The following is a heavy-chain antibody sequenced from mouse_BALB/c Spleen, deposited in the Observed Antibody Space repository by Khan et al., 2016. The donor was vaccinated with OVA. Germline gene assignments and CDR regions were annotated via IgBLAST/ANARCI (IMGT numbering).Heavy chain of an antibody. J-gene: IGHJ1*01. V-gene: IGHV3-5*02. D-gene: IGHD1-1*01. CDR1: GISITSGNYR. Sequence: EVKLEESGPGLVKPSQTVSLTCTVTGISITSGNYRWSWIRQFPGNKLEWIGNIYYSGTVTYNPSLTSRTTITRDTSKNKFFLEMNSLTAEDTATDYYAREYGRLYWYLDVWGAGTTVTVSS. CDR3: AREYGRLYWYLDV. CDR2: IYYSGTV.